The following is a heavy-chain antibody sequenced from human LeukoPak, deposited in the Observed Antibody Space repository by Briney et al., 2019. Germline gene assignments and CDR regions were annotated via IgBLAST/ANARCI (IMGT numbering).Heavy chain of an antibody. CDR2: ISGSGST. Sequence: GGSLRLSCAASGFTFSSYAMSWVRQAPGKGLEWVSAISGSGSTYYADSVKGRLTIPRDNSKNTLYLQMNSLRAEDPAVDYCAKGTPGYSSSWYTPLDYWGQETLVTVSS. CDR1: GFTFSSYA. V-gene: IGHV3-23*01. CDR3: AKGTPGYSSSWYTPLDY. D-gene: IGHD6-13*01. J-gene: IGHJ4*02.